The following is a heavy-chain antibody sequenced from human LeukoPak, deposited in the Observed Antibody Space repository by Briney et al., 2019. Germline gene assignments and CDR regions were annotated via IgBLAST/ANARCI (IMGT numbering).Heavy chain of an antibody. J-gene: IGHJ6*02. D-gene: IGHD3-10*01. CDR3: AKPDYYYGSGTSTYFGMDV. CDR2: ISGSAGST. CDR1: GITFSSYG. Sequence: GGSLRLSCAASGITFSSYGIHWVRQAPGKGLEWVSAISGSAGSTYYADSVKGRFTISRDNSKNTLYLQMNSLRAEDTAVYYCAKPDYYYGSGTSTYFGMDVWGQGTTVTVSS. V-gene: IGHV3-23*01.